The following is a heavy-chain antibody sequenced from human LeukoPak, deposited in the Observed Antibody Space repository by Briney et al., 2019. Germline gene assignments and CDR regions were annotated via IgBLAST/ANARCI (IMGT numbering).Heavy chain of an antibody. CDR1: GGSIRGHW. CDR3: ARRNTADASIDF. V-gene: IGHV4-59*08. D-gene: IGHD4-17*01. J-gene: IGHJ4*02. Sequence: ASETLSLTCTVSGGSIRGHWWTWDRQPPGRGLEWIGDAFYTGSINYSPSLKSRLTLSLDTSRNLFSLDLRSVTAADTAIYYCARRNTADASIDFWGQGTLVSASS. CDR2: AFYTGSI.